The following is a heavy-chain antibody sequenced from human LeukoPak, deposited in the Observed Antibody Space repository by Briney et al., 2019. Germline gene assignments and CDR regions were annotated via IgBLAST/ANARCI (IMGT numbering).Heavy chain of an antibody. CDR2: INPNSGGT. D-gene: IGHD3-10*01. J-gene: IGHJ6*03. CDR1: GYTFTGYY. CDR3: ARSGDYGYRYYYMDV. V-gene: IGHV1-2*02. Sequence: GASVKVSCKASGYTFTGYYMHWVGQAPGQGLEWMGWINPNSGGTNYAQKFQGRVTMTRDTSISTAYMELSRLRSDDTAVYYCARSGDYGYRYYYMDVWGKGTTVTVSS.